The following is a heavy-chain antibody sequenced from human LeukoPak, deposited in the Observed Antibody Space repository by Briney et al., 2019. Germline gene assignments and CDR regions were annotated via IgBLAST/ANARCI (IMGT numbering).Heavy chain of an antibody. CDR1: GFTVSSNY. V-gene: IGHV3-66*01. D-gene: IGHD3-10*01. Sequence: GGSLRLSCAASGFTVSSNYMSWVRQAPGKGLEWVSVIYSGGSTYYADSVKGRFTISRDNSKNTLYLQMNSLRAEDTAVYYCASYGSGSYYNSTDDAFDIWGQGTMVTVSS. J-gene: IGHJ3*02. CDR2: IYSGGST. CDR3: ASYGSGSYYNSTDDAFDI.